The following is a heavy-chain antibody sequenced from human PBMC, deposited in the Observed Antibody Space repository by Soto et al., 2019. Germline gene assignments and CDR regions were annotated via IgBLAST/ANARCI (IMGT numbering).Heavy chain of an antibody. CDR3: AKPQWELLD. J-gene: IGHJ4*02. V-gene: IGHV3-23*01. CDR1: GFMFSSYT. CDR2: ISGSGDYT. D-gene: IGHD1-26*01. Sequence: EVQLLESGGGLVQPGGSLRLSCAASGFMFSSYTMSWVLQTPGKGLEWVSAISGSGDYTYYADSVKGRFTISRDNSKNTLSLQMNSLRAEDTAFYYCAKPQWELLDWGQGTLVTVSS.